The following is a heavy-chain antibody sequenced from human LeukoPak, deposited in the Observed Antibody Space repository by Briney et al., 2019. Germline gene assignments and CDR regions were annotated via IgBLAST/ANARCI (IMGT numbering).Heavy chain of an antibody. J-gene: IGHJ4*02. CDR3: AACTSGSYYYFGS. CDR1: GFTFSSYG. Sequence: GGSLRLSCAASGFTFSSYGMHWVRQAPGKGLEWVAVIWYDGSNKYYADSVKGRFTISRDNSKNTLYLQMISLRADDTAVYYCAACTSGSYYYFGSWGQGTLVTVSS. V-gene: IGHV3-30*02. CDR2: IWYDGSNK. D-gene: IGHD1-26*01.